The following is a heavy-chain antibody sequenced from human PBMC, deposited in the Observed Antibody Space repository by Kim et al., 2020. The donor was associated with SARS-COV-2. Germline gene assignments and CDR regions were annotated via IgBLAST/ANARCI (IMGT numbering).Heavy chain of an antibody. CDR1: GGSISSYY. D-gene: IGHD4-17*01. V-gene: IGHV4-59*01. Sequence: SETLSLTCTVSGGSISSYYWSWIRQSPGKGLEWIGYIYDSGFTNYSPSLKSRVTISVDTSKNQFSLKLSYVTAADTAVYYCARGGPGGVTTIDYWGQGTLVTVSS. CDR3: ARGGPGGVTTIDY. CDR2: IYDSGFT. J-gene: IGHJ4*01.